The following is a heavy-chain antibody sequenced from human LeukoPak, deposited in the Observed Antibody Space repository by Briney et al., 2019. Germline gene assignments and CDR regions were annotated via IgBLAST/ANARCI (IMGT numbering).Heavy chain of an antibody. D-gene: IGHD2-15*01. Sequence: GGSLRLSCAASGFTFSDYYMSWIRQAPGKGLEWVSYISSSGSTIYYADSVKGRFTISRDNAKNSLYLQMDSLRAEDTAVYYCARDWAGGSCYFDYWGQGTLVTVSS. CDR2: ISSSGSTI. CDR1: GFTFSDYY. CDR3: ARDWAGGSCYFDY. V-gene: IGHV3-11*01. J-gene: IGHJ4*02.